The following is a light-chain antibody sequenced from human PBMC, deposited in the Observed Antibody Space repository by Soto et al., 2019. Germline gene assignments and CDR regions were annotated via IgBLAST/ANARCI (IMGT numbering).Light chain of an antibody. CDR1: QSVSSN. CDR3: QQYNNWPPVT. CDR2: GAS. V-gene: IGKV3-15*01. Sequence: EIVMTQSPATLSVSPGERATLSCRASQSVSSNLAWYQQKPGQAPRLLIYGASTRATDIPARFSGSGSGTEFTITISSLQSEDFAVYYCQQYNNWPPVTFGQGTRLDIK. J-gene: IGKJ5*01.